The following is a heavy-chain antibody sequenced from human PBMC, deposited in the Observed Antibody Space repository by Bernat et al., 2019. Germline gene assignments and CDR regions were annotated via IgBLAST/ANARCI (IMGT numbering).Heavy chain of an antibody. Sequence: EVQLVQSGAEVKKPGESLKISCKGSGYSFTSYWIGWVRQMPGRGLEWMGIIYPGDSDTRYSPSFQGQVTISADKSISTAYLQWSSLKASDTAMYYCARPWSGYGTGDAFDIWGQGTMVTVSS. CDR1: GYSFTSYW. CDR3: ARPWSGYGTGDAFDI. D-gene: IGHD3-3*01. J-gene: IGHJ3*02. V-gene: IGHV5-51*01. CDR2: IYPGDSDT.